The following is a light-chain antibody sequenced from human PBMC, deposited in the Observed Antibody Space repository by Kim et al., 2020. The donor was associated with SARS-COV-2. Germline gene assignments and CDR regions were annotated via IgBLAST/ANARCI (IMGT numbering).Light chain of an antibody. V-gene: IGLV1-40*03. CDR1: DSSIAAGYD. CDR3: QTYDNSLNVYFV. CDR2: SNN. J-gene: IGLJ1*01. Sequence: TISGTRADSSIAAGYDVNWYQHLPRLAPRVVMSSNNKRPSGDPDRFSGSRSGASASLAITGLQPEDEADYYCQTYDNSLNVYFVFGTGTKVTVL.